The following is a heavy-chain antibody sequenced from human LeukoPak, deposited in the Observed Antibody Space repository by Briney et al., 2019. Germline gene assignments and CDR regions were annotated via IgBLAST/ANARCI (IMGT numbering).Heavy chain of an antibody. CDR2: IWYDGSNK. D-gene: IGHD3-22*01. CDR1: GFTFSSYG. V-gene: IGHV3-33*06. J-gene: IGHJ4*02. CDR3: AKDYDSSGYYPHYFDY. Sequence: TGGSLRLSCAASGFTFSSYGMHWVRQAPGKGLEWVAVIWYDGSNKYYADSVKGRFTISRDNSKNTLYLQMNSLRAEDTAVYYCAKDYDSSGYYPHYFDYWGQGTLVTVSS.